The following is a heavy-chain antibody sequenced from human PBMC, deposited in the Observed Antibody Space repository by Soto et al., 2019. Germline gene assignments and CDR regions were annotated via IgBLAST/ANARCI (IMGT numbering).Heavy chain of an antibody. CDR2: IKPDGSAT. D-gene: IGHD2-21*02. Sequence: EVQLVESGGGLVQPGGSLRLSCAVPGFTFGSYWMNWVRLIPGKGLEWVAYIKPDGSATYYVDSVKGRFTISRDNAKNSLYLQMNSLRVEDTSVYYCARAGYCGPGCYYYFDYWGQGTLVTVSS. CDR3: ARAGYCGPGCYYYFDY. J-gene: IGHJ4*02. V-gene: IGHV3-7*01. CDR1: GFTFGSYW.